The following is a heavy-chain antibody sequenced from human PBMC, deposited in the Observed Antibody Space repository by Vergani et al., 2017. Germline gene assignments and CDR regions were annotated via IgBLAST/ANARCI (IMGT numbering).Heavy chain of an antibody. D-gene: IGHD3-22*01. J-gene: IGHJ3*02. CDR3: ARSADSRGYYDVFDI. CDR2: IFPGDSDT. Sequence: EVQLVQSGAEVKKPGESLKISCKGSGYSFTSYWIGWVRQMPGKGLEWMGIIFPGDSDTRYSPSFQGQVTISGDKSISTAYLQWSSLEASDSAMYYCARSADSRGYYDVFDIWGQGTMVTVSS. V-gene: IGHV5-51*01. CDR1: GYSFTSYW.